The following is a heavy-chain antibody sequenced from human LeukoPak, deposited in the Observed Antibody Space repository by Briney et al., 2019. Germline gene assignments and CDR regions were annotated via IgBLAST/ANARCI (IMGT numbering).Heavy chain of an antibody. CDR1: GFTFSSYG. J-gene: IGHJ4*02. CDR3: ARGYYDSSGYYSR. Sequence: PGGSLRLSCAASGFTFSSYGMHWVRQAPGKGLEWVALIRYDGSNKYYADSVKGRFTISRDNSKNTLYLQMNSLRAEDTAVYYCARGYYDSSGYYSRWGQGTLVTVSS. CDR2: IRYDGSNK. V-gene: IGHV3-30*02. D-gene: IGHD3-22*01.